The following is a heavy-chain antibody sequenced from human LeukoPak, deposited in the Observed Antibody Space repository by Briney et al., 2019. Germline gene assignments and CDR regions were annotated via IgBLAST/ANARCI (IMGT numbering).Heavy chain of an antibody. V-gene: IGHV4-59*01. J-gene: IGHJ4*02. CDR1: GGSFTDYY. Sequence: SETLSLTCTVSGGSFTDYYWTWLRQAPGKGLEWIGYIYYTGTSYNPALTSRVTISADTSKNQFSLKLISVTAADTAVYYCASRKLGNDYWGQGTLVTVSS. CDR3: ASRKLGNDY. D-gene: IGHD7-27*01. CDR2: IYYTGT.